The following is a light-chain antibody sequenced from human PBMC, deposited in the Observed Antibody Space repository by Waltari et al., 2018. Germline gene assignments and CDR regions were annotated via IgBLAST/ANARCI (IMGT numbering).Light chain of an antibody. CDR1: QGIRND. Sequence: AIQMTQSPSSLSASVGDRVTITCRASQGIRNDLGWYQQKPGKAPKVLIYAASSLQSGVPTRFSGSGSGTDFTLTISSLQPDDFATYYCQQYYATPNTFGQGTNVEIK. V-gene: IGKV1-6*01. J-gene: IGKJ2*01. CDR3: QQYYATPNT. CDR2: AAS.